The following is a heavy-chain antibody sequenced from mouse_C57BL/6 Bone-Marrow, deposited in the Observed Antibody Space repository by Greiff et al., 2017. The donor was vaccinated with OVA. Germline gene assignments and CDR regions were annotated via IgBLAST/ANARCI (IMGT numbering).Heavy chain of an antibody. J-gene: IGHJ4*01. D-gene: IGHD2-4*01. CDR3: VRPHYDYDGGMDY. V-gene: IGHV10-1*01. CDR1: GFSFNTYA. CDR2: IRSKSNNYAT. Sequence: EVQLVESGGGLVQPKGSLKLSCAASGFSFNTYAMNWVRQAPGKGLEWVARIRSKSNNYATYYADSVKDSFTISRDDSEIMLYLQRNNLKTEDTAMYYCVRPHYDYDGGMDYWGQGTSVTVSS.